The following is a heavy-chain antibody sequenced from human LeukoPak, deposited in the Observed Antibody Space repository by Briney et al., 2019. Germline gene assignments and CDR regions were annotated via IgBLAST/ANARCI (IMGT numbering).Heavy chain of an antibody. Sequence: SGPALVKPTQTLTLTCSFSGFSLHTDGMRVSWIRQSPAKAPEWLARIDWNDDKFYSTSLETRLTISKDTSKNQVVLTLTNMDPVDTATYYCARMGYCGSNYCVMPLYFDFWGQGAPVAVSS. V-gene: IGHV2-70*04. J-gene: IGHJ4*02. CDR2: IDWNDDK. CDR3: ARMGYCGSNYCVMPLYFDF. CDR1: GFSLHTDGMR. D-gene: IGHD2-2*01.